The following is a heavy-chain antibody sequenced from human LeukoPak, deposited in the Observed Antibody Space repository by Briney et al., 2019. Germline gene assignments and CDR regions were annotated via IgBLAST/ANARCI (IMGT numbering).Heavy chain of an antibody. CDR1: GFTFNYFW. J-gene: IGHJ4*02. Sequence: GGSLRLSCAASGFTFNYFWMHWVRQVPGKGLVWVSGINNDGTATYYADSVKGRFTISRDNAKNTVYLQMNRLRAEDTTVDYCTSVSQYGGQGTLVTVSS. CDR2: INNDGTAT. V-gene: IGHV3-74*01. CDR3: TSVSQY.